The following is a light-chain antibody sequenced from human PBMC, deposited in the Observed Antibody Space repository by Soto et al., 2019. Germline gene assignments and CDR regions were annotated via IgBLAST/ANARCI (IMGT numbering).Light chain of an antibody. CDR3: KQRYSTPPGT. Sequence: DIQMTQSPSSLSASVGDRVTITCRASQSISSYLNWYQQKPGKAPKLLIYAASSLQSGVPSRFSGSGSGTDFTLTISSLQPEDFATYYCKQRYSTPPGTFGQGTKVEIK. V-gene: IGKV1-39*01. CDR1: QSISSY. J-gene: IGKJ1*01. CDR2: AAS.